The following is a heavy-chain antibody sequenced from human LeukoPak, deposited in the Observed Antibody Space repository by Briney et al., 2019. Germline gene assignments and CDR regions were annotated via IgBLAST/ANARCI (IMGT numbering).Heavy chain of an antibody. Sequence: SETLSLTCAVYGGSFSGYYWSWIRQPPGKGLEWIGEINHSGSTNYNPSLKSRVTISVDTSRNQFSLKLSSVTAADTAVYYCAREDIVVVPAYFDYWGQGTLVTVSS. D-gene: IGHD2-2*01. V-gene: IGHV4-34*01. CDR3: AREDIVVVPAYFDY. CDR1: GGSFSGYY. J-gene: IGHJ4*02. CDR2: INHSGST.